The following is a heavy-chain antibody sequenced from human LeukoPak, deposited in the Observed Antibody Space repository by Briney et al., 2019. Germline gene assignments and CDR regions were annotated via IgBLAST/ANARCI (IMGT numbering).Heavy chain of an antibody. CDR2: MYYSGST. CDR3: ARGIADYGDYFDY. CDR1: GGSIRSGGYD. D-gene: IGHD4-17*01. J-gene: IGHJ4*02. Sequence: SQTLSLTCTVSGGSIRSGGYDWSWIRQHPGKGLEWIGYMYYSGSTYYNPSLKSRVTISVDTSKNQFSLKLSSVTAADTAVYCCARGIADYGDYFDYWGQGTLVTVSS. V-gene: IGHV4-31*03.